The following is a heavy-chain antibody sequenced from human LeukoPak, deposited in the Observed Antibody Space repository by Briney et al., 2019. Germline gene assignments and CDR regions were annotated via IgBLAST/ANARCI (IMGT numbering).Heavy chain of an antibody. D-gene: IGHD4-17*01. CDR1: GFTFSSYE. V-gene: IGHV3-48*03. J-gene: IGHJ3*02. CDR3: ARERETTVTYDAFDI. CDR2: ISRSGSTI. Sequence: GGSLRLSCVASGFTFSSYEMNWVRQAPGKGLEWVSYISRSGSTIYHAASVKGRFTLSRDNAKKSLYLEMKSLSAEDTAVYYCARERETTVTYDAFDIWGLGTMVTVSS.